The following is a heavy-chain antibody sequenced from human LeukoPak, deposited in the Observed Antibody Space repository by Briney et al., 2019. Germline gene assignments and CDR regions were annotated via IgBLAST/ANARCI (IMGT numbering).Heavy chain of an antibody. CDR3: ARGSVNYCSSTSCSGAFDI. J-gene: IGHJ3*02. CDR1: GGFISSYY. D-gene: IGHD2-2*01. Sequence: PSETLSLTCTVSGGFISSYYWSWIRQPPGKGLEWIGYIYYSGSTNYNPSLKSRVTISVDTPKNQFSLKLSSVTAADTAVYYCARGSVNYCSSTSCSGAFDIWGQGTMVTVSS. CDR2: IYYSGST. V-gene: IGHV4-59*12.